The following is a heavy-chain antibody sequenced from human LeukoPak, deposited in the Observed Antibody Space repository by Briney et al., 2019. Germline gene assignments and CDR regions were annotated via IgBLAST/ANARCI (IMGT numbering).Heavy chain of an antibody. CDR2: IKQDGSEK. Sequence: GGSLRLSCAASGFTFSRFWMSWVRQAPGKGLEWVANIKQDGSEKYYVDSVKGRFTISRDNAKNSLYLQMNSLRAEDTAVFYCARDGTYTDYDPDFDIWGQGTLGTVSS. J-gene: IGHJ4*02. CDR1: GFTFSRFW. D-gene: IGHD5-12*01. CDR3: ARDGTYTDYDPDFDI. V-gene: IGHV3-7*04.